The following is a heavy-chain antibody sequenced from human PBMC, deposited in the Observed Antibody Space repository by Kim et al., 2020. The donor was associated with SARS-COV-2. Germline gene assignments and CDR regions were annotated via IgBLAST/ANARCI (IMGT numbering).Heavy chain of an antibody. J-gene: IGHJ6*02. V-gene: IGHV1-69*13. Sequence: SVKVSCKASGGTFSSYAISWVRQAPGQGLEWMGGIIPIFGTANYAQKFQGRVTITADESTSTAYMELSSLRSEDTAVYYCARDKGSMVRGVIINSPDYYYGMDVWGQGTTVTVSS. D-gene: IGHD3-10*01. CDR2: IIPIFGTA. CDR1: GGTFSSYA. CDR3: ARDKGSMVRGVIINSPDYYYGMDV.